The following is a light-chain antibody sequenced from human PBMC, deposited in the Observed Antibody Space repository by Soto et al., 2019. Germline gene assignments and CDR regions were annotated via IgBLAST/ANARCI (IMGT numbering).Light chain of an antibody. CDR1: QSVNTY. J-gene: IGKJ3*01. Sequence: EIVLTQSPATLSLSPGERATLSCRASQSVNTYLAWYQQKPGQAPRLLIYDASNRATGIPARFSGSGSGTDFTLTISSLEPEDFAVYYCHQRMNGGTFVPGTKVDI. CDR3: HQRMNGGT. CDR2: DAS. V-gene: IGKV3-11*01.